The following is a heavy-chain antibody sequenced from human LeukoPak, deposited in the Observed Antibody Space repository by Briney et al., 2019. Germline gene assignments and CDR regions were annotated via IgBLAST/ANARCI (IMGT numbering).Heavy chain of an antibody. D-gene: IGHD1-26*01. Sequence: GASVKVSCKASGYTFTSYAMNWVRQAPGQGLEWMGWINTNTGNPTYAQGFTGRFVFSLDTSVSTAYLQISSLKAEDTAVYYCARVIAGQKGIVAAPIDYWGQGTLVTVSS. CDR2: INTNTGNP. J-gene: IGHJ4*02. CDR1: GYTFTSYA. V-gene: IGHV7-4-1*02. CDR3: ARVIAGQKGIVAAPIDY.